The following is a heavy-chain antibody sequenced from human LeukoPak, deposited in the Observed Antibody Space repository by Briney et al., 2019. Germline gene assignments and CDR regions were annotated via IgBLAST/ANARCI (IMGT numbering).Heavy chain of an antibody. J-gene: IGHJ4*02. CDR2: ISGSGGST. D-gene: IGHD3-16*01. CDR1: GFTFSSYA. V-gene: IGHV3-23*01. CDR3: AKGRPAGGAMAPVGY. Sequence: GGSLRLSCAASGFTFSSYATSWVRQAPGKGLEWVSAISGSGGSTYYADSVKGRFTISRDNSKNTLYLQMNSLRAEDTAVYYCAKGRPAGGAMAPVGYWGQGTLVTVSS.